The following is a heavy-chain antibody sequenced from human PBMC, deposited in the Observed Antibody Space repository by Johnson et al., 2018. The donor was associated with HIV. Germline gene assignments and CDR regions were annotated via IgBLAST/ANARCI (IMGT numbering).Heavy chain of an antibody. D-gene: IGHD2-15*01. CDR1: GFTFDDYG. J-gene: IGHJ3*02. V-gene: IGHV3-20*04. CDR3: AKDLRAGVAGDAFDI. CDR2: INWNGGST. Sequence: VQLVESRGDLVQPGGSLRLSCAASGFTFDDYGMSWVRQAPGKGLEWVSGINWNGGSTGYADSVKGRFTISRDNAKNTLYLQMNSLRAEDTAVYYCAKDLRAGVAGDAFDIWGQGTMVTVSS.